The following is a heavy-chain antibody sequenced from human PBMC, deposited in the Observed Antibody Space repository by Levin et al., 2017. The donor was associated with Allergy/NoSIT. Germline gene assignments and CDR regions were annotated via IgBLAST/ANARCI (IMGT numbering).Heavy chain of an antibody. CDR2: IKSKTRGGTT. D-gene: IGHD5-24*01. CDR1: GLSFTNAW. V-gene: IGHV3-15*01. CDR3: ITEDNTY. J-gene: IGHJ4*02. Sequence: GGSLRLSCAVSGLSFTNAWMSWVRQAPGKGLEWVGRIKSKTRGGTTDYAAPVKGRFTISRDDSINTLYLQMNSLRDEDTAMYYCITEDNTYGGQGTLVTVSS.